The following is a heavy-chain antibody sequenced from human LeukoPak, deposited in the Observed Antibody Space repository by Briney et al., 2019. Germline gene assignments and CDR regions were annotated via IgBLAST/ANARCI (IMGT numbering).Heavy chain of an antibody. CDR2: ISSSSSYI. CDR1: GCTFSSYS. V-gene: IGHV3-21*01. Sequence: GGSLRLSCAVSGCTFSSYSMNWVRQAPGKGLEWVSSISSSSSYIYYADSVKGRFTISRDNAKNSLYLQMNSLRAEDTAVYYCARDLLLGYCSGGSCYSDYWGQGTLVTVSS. J-gene: IGHJ4*02. D-gene: IGHD2-15*01. CDR3: ARDLLLGYCSGGSCYSDY.